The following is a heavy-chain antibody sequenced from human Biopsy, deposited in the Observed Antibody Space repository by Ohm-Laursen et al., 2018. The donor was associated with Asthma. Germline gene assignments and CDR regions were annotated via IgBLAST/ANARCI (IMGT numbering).Heavy chain of an antibody. Sequence: ASAKVSCKVSGDSLTDLAMHWVRQAPGKGLEWMGGFNPEDGEQIYAEMFQGRVTMTEDTSSDTAYMELRSLGSEDTAVYYCARGYSGSDRIVYYYSGLEVWGQGTTVTVSS. CDR3: ARGYSGSDRIVYYYSGLEV. J-gene: IGHJ6*02. CDR2: FNPEDGEQ. V-gene: IGHV1-24*01. CDR1: GDSLTDLA. D-gene: IGHD5-12*01.